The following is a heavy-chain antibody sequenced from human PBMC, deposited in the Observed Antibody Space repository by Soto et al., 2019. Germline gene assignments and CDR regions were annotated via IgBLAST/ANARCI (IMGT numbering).Heavy chain of an antibody. CDR1: GYTFNSYG. D-gene: IGHD2-15*01. J-gene: IGHJ6*02. Sequence: QVQLVQSGAEVKKPGASVKVSCKASGYTFNSYGLSWVRQAPGQGLEWMGWISVYNGNTKYAQRLQGRVSMTTDTSTNKAYMELRSLRSDDTAVYYCARDGGGAAEPYYYYYAMDVWGQGTTVTVSS. CDR3: ARDGGGAAEPYYYYYAMDV. CDR2: ISVYNGNT. V-gene: IGHV1-18*01.